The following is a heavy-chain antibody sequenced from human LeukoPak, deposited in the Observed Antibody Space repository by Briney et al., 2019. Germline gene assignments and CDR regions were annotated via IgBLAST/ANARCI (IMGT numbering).Heavy chain of an antibody. CDR3: ARSRYSGSSMEY. CDR2: INSDGSST. CDR1: GFTFSTSD. J-gene: IGHJ4*02. Sequence: GGSLRLSCAASGFTFSTSDMSWVRQAPGKGLVWVSRINSDGSSTSYAGSVRGRFTISRDNAKNTLYLQVNNLKAEDTAVYYCARSRYSGSSMEYWGQGTQVTVSS. D-gene: IGHD1-26*01. V-gene: IGHV3-74*01.